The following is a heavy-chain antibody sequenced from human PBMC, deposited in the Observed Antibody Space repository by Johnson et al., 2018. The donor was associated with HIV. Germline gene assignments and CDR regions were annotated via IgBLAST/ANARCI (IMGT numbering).Heavy chain of an antibody. J-gene: IGHJ3*02. D-gene: IGHD3-22*01. CDR1: GFTFGSNW. CDR3: ASDRWATYYYVRSGHGCACDS. CDR2: IKQEGSEK. Sequence: VQLVESGGGLAQPGGSLSLSCAASGFTFGSNWMSWVRQVPGTGLEWVAKIKQEGSEKYDVGSVKGRFTISIDNAKNSLDRQMNSLRAEDTAVYYCASDRWATYYYVRSGHGCACDSWGQGTMVTVSA. V-gene: IGHV3-7*01.